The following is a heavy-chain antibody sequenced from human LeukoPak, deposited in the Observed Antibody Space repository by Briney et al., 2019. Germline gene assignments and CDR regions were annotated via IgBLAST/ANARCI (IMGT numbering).Heavy chain of an antibody. CDR2: VNPKSGAT. V-gene: IGHV1-2*02. J-gene: IGHJ4*02. CDR1: GYTFTDYY. D-gene: IGHD2-15*01. Sequence: ASVKVSCKTSGYTFTDYYLHWLRQAPGQGLEWMGWVNPKSGATNYAQKFQGRVTMTRDTSISTAYMELSRLRSDDTAVYYCARGLGYCSGGSCYEMTTVTVWGQGTLVTVSS. CDR3: ARGLGYCSGGSCYEMTTVTV.